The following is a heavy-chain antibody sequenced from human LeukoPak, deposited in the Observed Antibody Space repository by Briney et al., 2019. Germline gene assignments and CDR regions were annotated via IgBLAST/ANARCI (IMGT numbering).Heavy chain of an antibody. CDR1: GGTFSSYA. CDR2: IIPIFGTA. V-gene: IGHV1-69*05. Sequence: ASVKVSCKASGGTFSSYAISWVRQAPGQGLEWMGGIIPIFGTANYAQKFQGRVTMTRDTSTSTVYMELSSLRSEDTAVYYCARPAHSRTWGTHEFDYWGQGTLVTVSS. J-gene: IGHJ4*02. CDR3: ARPAHSRTWGTHEFDY. D-gene: IGHD6-13*01.